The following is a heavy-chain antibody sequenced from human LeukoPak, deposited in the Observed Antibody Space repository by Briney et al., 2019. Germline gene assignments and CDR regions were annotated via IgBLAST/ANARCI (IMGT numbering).Heavy chain of an antibody. D-gene: IGHD3-10*01. Sequence: GGSLRLSCAASGFTFSSYSMNWVRQAPGKGLEWVSSISSSSSYIYYADSVKGRFTISRDNAKNSLYLQMNSLRAEDTAVYYCARGPKRDGSGSPTWGQGTLVTVSS. J-gene: IGHJ5*02. CDR3: ARGPKRDGSGSPT. V-gene: IGHV3-21*01. CDR2: ISSSSSYI. CDR1: GFTFSSYS.